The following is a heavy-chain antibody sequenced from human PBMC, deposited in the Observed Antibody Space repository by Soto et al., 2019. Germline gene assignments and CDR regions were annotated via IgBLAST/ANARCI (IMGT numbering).Heavy chain of an antibody. CDR2: IIPIFGTA. CDR1: GGTFSSYA. Sequence: ASVKVSCKASGGTFSSYAISWVRQAPGQGLEWMGGIIPIFGTANYAQKFQGRVTITADESTSTAYMELSSLRPEDTAVYYCARDGATYSSSSPYGMDVWGQGTTVTVSS. D-gene: IGHD6-6*01. V-gene: IGHV1-69*13. J-gene: IGHJ6*02. CDR3: ARDGATYSSSSPYGMDV.